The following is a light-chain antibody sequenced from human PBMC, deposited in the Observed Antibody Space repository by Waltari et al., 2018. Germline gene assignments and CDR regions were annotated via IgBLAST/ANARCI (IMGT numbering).Light chain of an antibody. V-gene: IGKV2-28*01. CDR3: MQARQSPII. CDR1: QSLYSTGYNF. J-gene: IGKJ5*01. CDR2: VGS. Sequence: DIVMIQSPLSLPVTPGEPASISCRSSQSLYSTGYNFLEWYLQKPGQSPQLLIYVGSNRASGVPDRFSGSGSGTDFTLKISRVEAEDAGVYYCMQARQSPIIFGQGTRLEIK.